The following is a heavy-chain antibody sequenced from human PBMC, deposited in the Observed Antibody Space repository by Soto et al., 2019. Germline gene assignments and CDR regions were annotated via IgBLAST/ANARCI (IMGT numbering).Heavy chain of an antibody. D-gene: IGHD3-16*01. CDR3: ARTWGSTNGY. CDR2: IYYSGST. J-gene: IGHJ4*02. V-gene: IGHV4-59*01. CDR1: GGSLSSYY. Sequence: QVQLQESGPGLVKPSETLSLTCVVSGGSLSSYYWSWIRQPPGKGLEWIGYIYYSGSTNYNPSLKRRVTISVDTSKNQFSLKLSSGPAADTAVYYWARTWGSTNGYWGRGTLVTVSS.